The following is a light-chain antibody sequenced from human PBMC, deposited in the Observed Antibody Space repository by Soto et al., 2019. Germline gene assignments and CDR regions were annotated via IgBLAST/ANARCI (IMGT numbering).Light chain of an antibody. CDR3: QQYNNWPLT. CDR2: GAS. Sequence: EIVMTQSPATLSVSPGERATLSCRASQSVSSNLAWYQQKPGQAPRLLIYGASTRATGIPARFSGSGSGTEFTLTISSLQSVDFAVYYCQQYNNWPLTSGQGTRLEIK. V-gene: IGKV3-15*01. J-gene: IGKJ5*01. CDR1: QSVSSN.